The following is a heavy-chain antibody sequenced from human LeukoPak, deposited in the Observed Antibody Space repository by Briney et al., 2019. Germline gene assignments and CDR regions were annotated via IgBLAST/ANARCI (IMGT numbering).Heavy chain of an antibody. J-gene: IGHJ4*02. D-gene: IGHD6-19*01. V-gene: IGHV5-51*01. CDR3: ARPLIGYSSGWYVDDY. CDR2: IYPGDSDT. CDR1: GYSFTSYW. Sequence: HGESLKISCKGSGYSFTSYWIGWVRQMPGKGLEWMGIIYPGDSDTRYSPSFQGQVTISADKSISTAYLQWSSLKASDTAMYYCARPLIGYSSGWYVDDYWGQETLVTVSS.